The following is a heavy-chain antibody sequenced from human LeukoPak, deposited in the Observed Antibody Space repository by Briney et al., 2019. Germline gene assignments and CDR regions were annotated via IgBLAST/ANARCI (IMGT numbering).Heavy chain of an antibody. CDR2: INPSGGST. CDR1: GYTFTSYY. J-gene: IGHJ3*02. V-gene: IGHV1-46*01. CDR3: ARELDYYDSTPDAFDI. D-gene: IGHD3-22*01. Sequence: ASVKVSCKASGYTFTSYYMHWVRQAPGQGLEWMGIINPSGGSTSYAQKFQGRVTMTTDTSTSTAYMELRSLRSDDTAVYYCARELDYYDSTPDAFDIWGQGTMVTVSS.